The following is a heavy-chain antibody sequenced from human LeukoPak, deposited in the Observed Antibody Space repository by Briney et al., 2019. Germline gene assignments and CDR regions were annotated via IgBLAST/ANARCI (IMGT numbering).Heavy chain of an antibody. CDR1: GYTFTCYD. J-gene: IGHJ4*02. D-gene: IGHD3-10*01. CDR2: MNSNSGNT. Sequence: ASVTVSRKSSGYTFTCYDIHWVRQATAQGGEWVGWMNSNSGNTGFAHKFQGRVILTRNTSISTAYMELSSLRSEDTAVYYCAKGQIAKNFMVRGVIMWWSKVRHPIDYWGQGTLVTVSS. V-gene: IGHV1-8*01. CDR3: AKGQIAKNFMVRGVIMWWSKVRHPIDY.